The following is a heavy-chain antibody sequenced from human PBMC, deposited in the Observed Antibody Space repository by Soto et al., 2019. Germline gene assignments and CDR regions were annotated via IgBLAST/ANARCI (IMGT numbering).Heavy chain of an antibody. CDR2: INWSGGSS. V-gene: IGHV3-9*01. D-gene: IGHD6-13*01. CDR3: VKANDQPLVEGGPFDM. CDR1: GFTFDDFA. J-gene: IGHJ3*02. Sequence: EAQLVESGGGLVQPGRSLRLSCAASGFTFDDFAMHWVRQAPGKGLEWVSGINWSGGSSGYSDSVKGRFTISRYNAKNSLSLQMNSLRVEDTALFYCVKANDQPLVEGGPFDMWGQGTMVTVSS.